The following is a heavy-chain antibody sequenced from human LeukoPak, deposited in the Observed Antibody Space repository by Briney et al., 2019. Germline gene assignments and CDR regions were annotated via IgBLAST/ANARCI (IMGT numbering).Heavy chain of an antibody. CDR1: GFTFSSYG. J-gene: IGHJ4*02. V-gene: IGHV3-21*01. CDR3: AREVTD. Sequence: GGSLRLSCAASGFTFSSYGMQWIRQAPGKGLEWVSFISSSSSYIYYADSVKGRFTISRDNSKSTLYLQMNSLRVEDTAVYYCAREVTDWGQGTLVSVSS. D-gene: IGHD2-21*02. CDR2: ISSSSSYI.